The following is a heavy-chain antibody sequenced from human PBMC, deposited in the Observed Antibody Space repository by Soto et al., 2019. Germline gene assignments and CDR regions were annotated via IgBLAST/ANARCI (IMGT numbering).Heavy chain of an antibody. Sequence: GSSVKVSCKASGYTFTSYAMHWVRQAPGQRLEWMGWINAGNGNTKYSQKFQGRVTITRDTSASTAYMEQSSLRSEDTAVYYCACSGRWSGSYDFEYWCQGIPVTLYS. J-gene: IGHJ4*02. D-gene: IGHD3-3*01. CDR3: ACSGRWSGSYDFEY. CDR1: GYTFTSYA. V-gene: IGHV1-3*01. CDR2: INAGNGNT.